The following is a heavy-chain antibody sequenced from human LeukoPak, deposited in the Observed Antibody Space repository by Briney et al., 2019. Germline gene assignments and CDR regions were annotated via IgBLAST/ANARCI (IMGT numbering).Heavy chain of an antibody. V-gene: IGHV1-3*01. CDR2: INAGNGNT. CDR3: AREGGYDYDPFDY. D-gene: IGHD5-12*01. J-gene: IGHJ4*02. Sequence: ASVKVSCKASGYTFTSYAMHWVRQAPGQRLEWMGWINAGNGNTKYPQKFQGRVTITRDTSASTAYMELSSLRSEDTAVYYCAREGGYDYDPFDYWGQGTLVTVSS. CDR1: GYTFTSYA.